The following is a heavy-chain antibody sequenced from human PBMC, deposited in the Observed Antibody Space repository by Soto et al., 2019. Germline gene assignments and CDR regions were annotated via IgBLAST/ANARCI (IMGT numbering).Heavy chain of an antibody. Sequence: EVQMVESGGGLIQPGGSLKLSCAVSGFGVTESETYVSWIRQAPGKGLEWVAAFYRGGRRIYAASVKVRFVISRDKSENSVFLQLNLVRVEDTAVYYCAREVVVGATAKFDSWGQGTMVIVSP. V-gene: IGHV3-53*03. CDR3: AREVVVGATAKFDS. D-gene: IGHD2-21*01. CDR1: GFGVTESETY. J-gene: IGHJ4*02. CDR2: FYRGGRR.